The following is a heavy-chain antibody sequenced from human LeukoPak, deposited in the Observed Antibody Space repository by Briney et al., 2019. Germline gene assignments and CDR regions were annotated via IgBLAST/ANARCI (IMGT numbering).Heavy chain of an antibody. J-gene: IGHJ4*02. V-gene: IGHV4-59*01. Sequence: SETLSLTCTVSGGSISSFYRTWIRQPPGKGLEWIGYIYYSGSTNYNPSLKSRVTISTDTSKNQLSLNLSTVTAADSAVYYCARGYRYGYHYFDYWGQGTLVTVSS. D-gene: IGHD5-18*01. CDR2: IYYSGST. CDR3: ARGYRYGYHYFDY. CDR1: GGSISSFY.